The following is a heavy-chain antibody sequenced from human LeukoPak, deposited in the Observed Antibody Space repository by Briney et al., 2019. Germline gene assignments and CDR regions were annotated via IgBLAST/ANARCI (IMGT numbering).Heavy chain of an antibody. V-gene: IGHV3-53*01. D-gene: IGHD6-6*01. CDR2: IYSGGST. Sequence: GGSLRLSCAASGFTFSSNYMSWVRQAPGKGLEWVSVIYSGGSTYYADSVKGRFAISRDNSKNTLYLQMNSLRAEDTAVYYCARDEYSSSSFFDYWGQGTLVTVSA. J-gene: IGHJ4*02. CDR1: GFTFSSNY. CDR3: ARDEYSSSSFFDY.